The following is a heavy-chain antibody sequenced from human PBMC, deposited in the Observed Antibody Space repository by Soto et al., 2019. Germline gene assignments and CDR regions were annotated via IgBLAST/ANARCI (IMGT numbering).Heavy chain of an antibody. Sequence: GGSLRLSCAASGFTFSSYSMNWVRQAPGKGLEWVSSISSSSYIYYADSVKGRFTISRDNAKNSLYLQMNSLRAEDTAVYYCARERGGYSSSWYALAFWGQGTLVTVSS. D-gene: IGHD6-13*01. CDR3: ARERGGYSSSWYALAF. V-gene: IGHV3-21*01. CDR2: ISSSSYI. CDR1: GFTFSSYS. J-gene: IGHJ4*02.